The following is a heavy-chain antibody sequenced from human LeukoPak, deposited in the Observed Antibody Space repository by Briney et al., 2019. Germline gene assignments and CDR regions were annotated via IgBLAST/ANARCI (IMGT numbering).Heavy chain of an antibody. Sequence: GGSLRLSCAASGLTFTDFWMNWVRLAPGRGLEWLANINPDGNEKYYVDSVKGRFAMSRDNAKNEVYLEMNSLRAEDTGVYYXSGRDSSRSXRAYWGQGTLVSVSS. V-gene: IGHV3-7*01. D-gene: IGHD6-13*01. CDR3: SGRDSSRSXRAY. J-gene: IGHJ4*02. CDR2: INPDGNEK. CDR1: GLTFTDFW.